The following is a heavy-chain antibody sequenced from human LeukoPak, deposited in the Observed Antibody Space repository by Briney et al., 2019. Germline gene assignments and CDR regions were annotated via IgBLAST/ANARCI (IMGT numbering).Heavy chain of an antibody. CDR2: ISYDGSNK. D-gene: IGHD6-13*01. Sequence: PGRSLRLSCAASGFTFSSYGMHWVRQAPGKGLEWVAVISYDGSNKYYADSVKGRFTISRDNSKNTLYLQMNSLRAEDTAVYYCARDHPQAPLSSWYFPWHYYYYYGMDVWGQGTTVTVSS. V-gene: IGHV3-30*19. CDR1: GFTFSSYG. CDR3: ARDHPQAPLSSWYFPWHYYYYYGMDV. J-gene: IGHJ6*02.